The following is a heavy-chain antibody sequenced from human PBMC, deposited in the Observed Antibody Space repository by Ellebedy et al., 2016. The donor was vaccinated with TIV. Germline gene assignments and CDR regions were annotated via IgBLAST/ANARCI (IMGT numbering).Heavy chain of an antibody. J-gene: IGHJ4*02. CDR3: AHFLGNTMVRGVLTALDY. D-gene: IGHD3-10*01. CDR1: GFTFGNYA. V-gene: IGHV3-23*01. CDR2: IRGTGDNT. Sequence: PGGSLRLSCAASGFTFGNYAMDWVRQAPGKGLEWVATIRGTGDNTYYAYSVRGRFTISRDNSENTLYLQVNSLRAEDTDVYYCAHFLGNTMVRGVLTALDYWGQGALVTVSS.